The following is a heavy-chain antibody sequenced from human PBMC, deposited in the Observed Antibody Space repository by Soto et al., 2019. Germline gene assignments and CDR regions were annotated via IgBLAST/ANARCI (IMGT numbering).Heavy chain of an antibody. V-gene: IGHV5-10-1*01. CDR1: GYSFTSYW. J-gene: IGHJ5*02. Sequence: PGESLKISCKGSGYSFTSYWISWVRQMPGKGLEWMGRIDPSDSYTNYSPSFQGHVTISADKSISTAYLQWSSLKASDTAMYYCAILPRIVGATGYNWLDPWGQGTLVTVS. CDR3: AILPRIVGATGYNWLDP. CDR2: IDPSDSYT. D-gene: IGHD1-26*01.